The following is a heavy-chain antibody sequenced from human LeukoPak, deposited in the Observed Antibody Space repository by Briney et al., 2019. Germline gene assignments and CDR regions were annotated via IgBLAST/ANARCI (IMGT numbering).Heavy chain of an antibody. J-gene: IGHJ6*02. D-gene: IGHD1-26*01. CDR3: AAGTQWELNYYYYGIDV. V-gene: IGHV1-58*01. CDR1: GFTFTSSA. CDR2: IVVGSGNT. Sequence: ASVKVSCKASGFTFTSSAVQWVRQARGQRLEWIGWIVVGSGNTNYAQKFQERVTITRDMSTSTAYMELSSLRSEDTAVYYCAAGTQWELNYYYYGIDVWGQGTTVTVSS.